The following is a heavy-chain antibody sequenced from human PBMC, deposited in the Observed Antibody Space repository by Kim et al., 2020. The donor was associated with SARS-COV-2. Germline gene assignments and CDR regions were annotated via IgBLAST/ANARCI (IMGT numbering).Heavy chain of an antibody. CDR2: IYYSGST. V-gene: IGHV4-59*01. CDR3: ARDITPMVRGVISDHDAFDI. J-gene: IGHJ3*02. D-gene: IGHD3-10*01. Sequence: SETLSLTCTVSGGSISSYYWSWIRQPPGKGLEWIGYIYYSGSTNYNPSLKSRVTISVDTSKNQFSLKLSSVTAADTAVYYCARDITPMVRGVISDHDAFDIWGQGTMVTVSS. CDR1: GGSISSYY.